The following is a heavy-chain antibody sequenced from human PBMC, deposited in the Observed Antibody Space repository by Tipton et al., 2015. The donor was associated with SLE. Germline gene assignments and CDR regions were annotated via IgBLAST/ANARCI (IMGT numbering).Heavy chain of an antibody. D-gene: IGHD1-1*01. Sequence: SLRLSCTVSGDSISNYWMDWVRQVPGKGLLWVSRISSDGSSTDYADSVKGRFTISRDNAKNTLFLQMNSLRAEDTAVYYCARDPDWTTYDGFDLWGQGTMVTVSS. CDR1: GDSISNYW. J-gene: IGHJ3*01. CDR3: ARDPDWTTYDGFDL. CDR2: ISSDGSST. V-gene: IGHV3-74*01.